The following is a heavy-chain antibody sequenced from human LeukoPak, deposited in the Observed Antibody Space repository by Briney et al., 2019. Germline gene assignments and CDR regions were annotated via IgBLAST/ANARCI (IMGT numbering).Heavy chain of an antibody. CDR3: ATVRPTDDPYYFDY. D-gene: IGHD2-21*01. CDR1: GYTLTELS. J-gene: IGHJ4*02. CDR2: FEPEEGET. Sequence: CKVSGYTLTELSMHWVRQAPGKGLEWMGGFEPEEGETIYAQKFQGRVTMTEDTSSDTAYMELSSLRSEDTAVYYCATVRPTDDPYYFDYWGQGTLVTVSS. V-gene: IGHV1-24*01.